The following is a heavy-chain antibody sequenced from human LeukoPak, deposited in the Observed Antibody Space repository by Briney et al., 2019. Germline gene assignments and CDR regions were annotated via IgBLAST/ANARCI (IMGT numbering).Heavy chain of an antibody. Sequence: SETLSLTCTVSGGSISSYYWSWIRQPPGKGLEWIGYIFYSGSTNYNPSLKSRVTISVDTSKNQFSLKLSSVTAADTAVYYCARGRGYSGYDYVVDYWGQGTLVTVSS. CDR2: IFYSGST. D-gene: IGHD5-12*01. V-gene: IGHV4-59*01. J-gene: IGHJ4*02. CDR3: ARGRGYSGYDYVVDY. CDR1: GGSISSYY.